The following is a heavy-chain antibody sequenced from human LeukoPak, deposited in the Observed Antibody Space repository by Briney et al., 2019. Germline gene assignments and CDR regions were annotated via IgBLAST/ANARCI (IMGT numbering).Heavy chain of an antibody. J-gene: IGHJ4*02. CDR1: GGTFSSYA. CDR3: AKSPRPAAEYYFDY. CDR2: IIPILGIA. Sequence: GASVKVSCKASGGTFSSYAISWVRQAPGQGLEWMGRIIPILGIANYAQKFQGRVTITADKSTSTAYMELSSLRSEDTAVYYCAKSPRPAAEYYFDYWGQGTLVTVSS. D-gene: IGHD2-2*01. V-gene: IGHV1-69*04.